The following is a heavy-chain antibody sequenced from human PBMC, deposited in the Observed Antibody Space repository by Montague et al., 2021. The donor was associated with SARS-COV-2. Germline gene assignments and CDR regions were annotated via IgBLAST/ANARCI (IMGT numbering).Heavy chain of an antibody. CDR2: IYTSGST. D-gene: IGHD3-3*01. V-gene: IGHV4-59*08. CDR3: ARQRRYQVPTSIFGVVMVDAFDI. CDR1: GGSISSYY. J-gene: IGHJ3*02. Sequence: SETLSLTCTVSGGSISSYYWSWIRQPPGKGLEWTGYIYTSGSTNXNPSLKSRVTISVDTSKNQFSLKLSSVTAADTAVYYCARQRRYQVPTSIFGVVMVDAFDIWGQGTMVTVSS.